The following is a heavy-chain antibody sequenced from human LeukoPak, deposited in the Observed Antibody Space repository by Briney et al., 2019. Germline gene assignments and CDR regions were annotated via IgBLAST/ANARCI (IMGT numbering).Heavy chain of an antibody. CDR1: GFTFDHCW. V-gene: IGHV3-7*01. J-gene: IGHJ4*02. CDR2: VKPDGSEK. D-gene: IGHD1-1*01. Sequence: WGSLRPSCEASGFTFDHCWMGWVRQAPGKGRAWVANVKPDGSEKQYVDSVKGRFTISRDNAKKSLFLQMNNLRAEDTAMYYCARNPNSGYSYIDYWGRGILVIVSS. CDR3: ARNPNSGYSYIDY.